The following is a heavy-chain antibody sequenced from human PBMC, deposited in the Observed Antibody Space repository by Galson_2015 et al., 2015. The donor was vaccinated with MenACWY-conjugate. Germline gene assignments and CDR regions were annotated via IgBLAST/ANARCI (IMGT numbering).Heavy chain of an antibody. D-gene: IGHD1-26*01. CDR1: GYSFSTYW. CDR3: ARHPPGGRGMDV. J-gene: IGHJ6*02. V-gene: IGHV5-51*01. Sequence: QSGAEEKKPGESLKISCTGSGYSFSTYWIGWVRQMPGKGLEWMGLISPDDSNTRYSPAFQAQLTISANSSISTAFLQWNTLQASDTAIYYCARHPPGGRGMDVWGQGTTVTVSS. CDR2: ISPDDSNT.